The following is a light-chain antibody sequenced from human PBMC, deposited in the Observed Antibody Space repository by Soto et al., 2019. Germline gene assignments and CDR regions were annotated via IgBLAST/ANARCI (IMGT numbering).Light chain of an antibody. CDR2: DAS. V-gene: IGKV3-11*01. J-gene: IGKJ4*01. CDR3: QQRSSWALS. CDR1: QSVSSS. Sequence: EIVLTQSPATLSLSPGETATLSCRASQSVSSSLAWYQQKPGQTPRLLIYDASNRATGIPARFSGSGSGTDFTLAVSGLEPEGCAVYYCQQRSSWALSFGGGTKVEIK.